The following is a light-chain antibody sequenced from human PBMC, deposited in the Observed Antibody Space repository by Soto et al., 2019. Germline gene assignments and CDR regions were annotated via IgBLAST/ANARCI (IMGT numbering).Light chain of an antibody. Sequence: QSALTQPASGSGCPGQSITISCTGTSSDVGGYNYVSWYQQHPGKAPRFLIYDVSNRPSGVSNRFSGSKSGATASLTISGLQAEDEADYYCTSYTSSSTYVFGTGTKLTVL. CDR1: SSDVGGYNY. CDR3: TSYTSSSTYV. J-gene: IGLJ1*01. V-gene: IGLV2-14*01. CDR2: DVS.